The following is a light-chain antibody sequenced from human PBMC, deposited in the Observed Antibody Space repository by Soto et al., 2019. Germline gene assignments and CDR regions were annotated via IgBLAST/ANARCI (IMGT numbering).Light chain of an antibody. CDR3: QPYNNWPLT. J-gene: IGKJ4*01. Sequence: DIQVTQSPPTLSASVGDRVTITCRASQTISTWMAWYQQKPGKAPKLLVYDASTLQSGVASRFSGSGSGTEFTITISSLQPDDFATYYCQPYNNWPLTFGGGTKVDIK. CDR2: DAS. V-gene: IGKV1-5*01. CDR1: QTISTW.